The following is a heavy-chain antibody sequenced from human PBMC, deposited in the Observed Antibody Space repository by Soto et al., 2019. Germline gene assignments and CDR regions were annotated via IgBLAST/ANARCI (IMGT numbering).Heavy chain of an antibody. CDR3: ARDLARPHLVPYGMDV. J-gene: IGHJ6*02. CDR1: GFTFSSYA. D-gene: IGHD3-16*01. V-gene: IGHV3-30-3*01. Sequence: QVQLVESGGGVVQPGRSLRLSCAASGFTFSSYAMHWVRQAPGKGLEWVAVISYDGSNKYYADSVKGRFTISRDNSKNTLYLQMNSLRAEDTAVYYCARDLARPHLVPYGMDVWGQGTTVTVSS. CDR2: ISYDGSNK.